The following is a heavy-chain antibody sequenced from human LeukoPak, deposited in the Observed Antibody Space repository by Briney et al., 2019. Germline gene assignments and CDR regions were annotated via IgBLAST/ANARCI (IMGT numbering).Heavy chain of an antibody. D-gene: IGHD3-10*01. CDR1: GFTLSDYY. Sequence: GGSLRLSCAASGFTLSDYYMGWIRQAPGKGLEWVSFISSSGSTVYYADSVKGRFTISRDNAKNSLYLQMNSLRAEDTAVYYCARDSGGSGSYYPLGYWGQGTLVTVSS. CDR3: ARDSGGSGSYYPLGY. CDR2: ISSSGSTV. J-gene: IGHJ4*02. V-gene: IGHV3-11*04.